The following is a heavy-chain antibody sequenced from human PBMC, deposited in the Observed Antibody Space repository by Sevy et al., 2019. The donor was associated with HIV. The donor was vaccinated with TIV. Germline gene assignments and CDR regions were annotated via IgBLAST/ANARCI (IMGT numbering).Heavy chain of an antibody. V-gene: IGHV3-23*01. D-gene: IGHD2-8*01. Sequence: GGSLRLSCAASGFTFSKYSMSWVRQPPGKGLEWVSTLSFGCGEINYADSVKGRFTISRDNSKSSAYLQMNNLRPEDTAGYYCAREGCTKPHDYWGQGTLVTVSS. CDR3: AREGCTKPHDY. J-gene: IGHJ4*02. CDR1: GFTFSKYS. CDR2: LSFGCGEI.